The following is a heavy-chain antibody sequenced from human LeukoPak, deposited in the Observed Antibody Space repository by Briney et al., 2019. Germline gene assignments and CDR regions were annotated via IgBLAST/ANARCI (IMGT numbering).Heavy chain of an antibody. Sequence: GGSLKLSCAASGFSFNSYAMSWARQAPGKGLEWVTSISGSGDNTYYAESVKGRFTISRDNSKNTLYLQMSSLRAEDTAVYYCAKGMVATRDWGQGTLVTVSS. CDR3: AKGMVATRD. D-gene: IGHD5-12*01. J-gene: IGHJ4*02. CDR2: ISGSGDNT. V-gene: IGHV3-23*01. CDR1: GFSFNSYA.